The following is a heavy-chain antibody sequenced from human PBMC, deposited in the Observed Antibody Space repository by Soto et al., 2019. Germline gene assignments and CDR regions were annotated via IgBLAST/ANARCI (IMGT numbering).Heavy chain of an antibody. D-gene: IGHD6-13*01. J-gene: IGHJ4*02. CDR2: MSYDGTKE. V-gene: IGHV3-30*18. CDR1: GFTLSTHG. CDR3: AKEYGSTWIDH. Sequence: GGSLRLSCAASGFTLSTHGMHWVRQAPGKGLEWVAAMSYDGTKEYYADSVKGRFTISRDNSRNTLFLQLNSLRAEDTAVYYCAKEYGSTWIDHWGQGTLVTVSS.